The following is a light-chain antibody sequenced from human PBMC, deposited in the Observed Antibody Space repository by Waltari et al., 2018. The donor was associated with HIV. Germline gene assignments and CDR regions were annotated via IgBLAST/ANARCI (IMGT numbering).Light chain of an antibody. V-gene: IGKV3-20*01. CDR3: QQYGSSPPYN. CDR2: GAS. J-gene: IGKJ2*01. CDR1: QSVSSSY. Sequence: EIVLTQSPGTLSLSPGERATLTCRASQSVSSSYLAWYQQKPGQAPRLLIYGASSRATGIPDRFGGSGSGTDFTLTISRLEPEDFAVYYCQQYGSSPPYNFGQGTKLEIK.